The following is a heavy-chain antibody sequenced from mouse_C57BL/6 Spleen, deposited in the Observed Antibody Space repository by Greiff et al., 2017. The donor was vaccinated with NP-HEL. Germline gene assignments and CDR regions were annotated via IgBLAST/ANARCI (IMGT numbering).Heavy chain of an antibody. Sequence: EVHLVESGGGLVKPGGSLKLSCAASGFTFSDYGMHWVRQAPEKGLEWVAYISSGSSTIYYADTVKGRFTISRDNAKNTLFLQMTSLRSEDTAMYYCARGDYDVYYAMDYWGQGTSVTVSS. CDR3: ARGDYDVYYAMDY. V-gene: IGHV5-17*01. CDR1: GFTFSDYG. J-gene: IGHJ4*01. CDR2: ISSGSSTI. D-gene: IGHD2-4*01.